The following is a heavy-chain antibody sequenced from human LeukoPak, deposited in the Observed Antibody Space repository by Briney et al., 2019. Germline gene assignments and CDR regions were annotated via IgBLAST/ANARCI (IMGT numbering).Heavy chain of an antibody. CDR3: ATDLARVPAAPRY. Sequence: GASVKVSCKVSGYTLTELSMRWVRQAPGKGLEWMGGFDPEDGETIYAQKFQGRVTMTEDTSTDTAYMELSSLRSEDTAVYYCATDLARVPAAPRYWGQGTLVTVSS. CDR1: GYTLTELS. V-gene: IGHV1-24*01. CDR2: FDPEDGET. J-gene: IGHJ4*02. D-gene: IGHD2-2*01.